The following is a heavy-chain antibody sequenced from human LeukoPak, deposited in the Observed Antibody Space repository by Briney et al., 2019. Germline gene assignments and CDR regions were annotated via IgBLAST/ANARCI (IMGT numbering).Heavy chain of an antibody. CDR1: GGSFSGYY. Sequence: SETLSLTCAVYGGSFSGYYWSWIRQPPGKGLEWIGEINHSGSTNYNPSLKSRVTISVDTSKNQFSLKLSSVTAADTAVYYCARTKIRGWLLTDAFDIWGQGTMVTVSS. CDR2: INHSGST. CDR3: ARTKIRGWLLTDAFDI. D-gene: IGHD3-9*01. J-gene: IGHJ3*02. V-gene: IGHV4-34*01.